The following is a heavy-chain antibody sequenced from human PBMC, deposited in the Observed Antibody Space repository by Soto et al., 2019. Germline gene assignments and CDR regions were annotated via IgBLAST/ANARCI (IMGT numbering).Heavy chain of an antibody. V-gene: IGHV3-21*01. CDR1: GFTFSSYS. Sequence: EVQLVESGGGLVKPGGSLRLSCAASGFTFSSYSMNWVRQAPGKGLEWVSSISSSSGYIYYADSVKGRFTISRDNAKNALYLEMNSLRAEDTAVYYCARLGGATRVSAFDIWGQGTMVTVSS. CDR3: ARLGGATRVSAFDI. J-gene: IGHJ3*02. CDR2: ISSSSGYI. D-gene: IGHD1-26*01.